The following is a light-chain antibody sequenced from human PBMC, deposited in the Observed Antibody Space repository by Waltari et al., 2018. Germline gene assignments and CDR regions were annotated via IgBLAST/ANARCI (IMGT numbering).Light chain of an antibody. Sequence: KVMTQSPATLSVSPGERATLACRASQSVSNHLAWYQQRPGQAPRLLIYGASSRAAGVPARFSGSGSGTEFTLSIDSLQSEDFALYFCQQYNSWPFTFGPGTQVDIK. CDR3: QQYNSWPFT. CDR1: QSVSNH. J-gene: IGKJ3*01. V-gene: IGKV3-15*01. CDR2: GAS.